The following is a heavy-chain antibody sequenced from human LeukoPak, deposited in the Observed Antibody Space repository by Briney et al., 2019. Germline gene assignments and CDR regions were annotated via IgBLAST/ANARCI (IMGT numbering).Heavy chain of an antibody. Sequence: GASVKVSCKASGGTFSSYAISWVRQAPGQGLEWMGGIIPIFGTANYAQKFQGRVTITADESTSTAYMELSSLRSEDTAVYYCARALSSTSLEEAFDIWGQGTMVTVSS. V-gene: IGHV1-69*13. J-gene: IGHJ3*02. D-gene: IGHD2-2*01. CDR3: ARALSSTSLEEAFDI. CDR1: GGTFSSYA. CDR2: IIPIFGTA.